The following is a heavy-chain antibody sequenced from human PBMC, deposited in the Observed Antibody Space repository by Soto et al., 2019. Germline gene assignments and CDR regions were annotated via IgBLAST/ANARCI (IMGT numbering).Heavy chain of an antibody. D-gene: IGHD3-22*01. V-gene: IGHV3-9*01. CDR1: GFTFDDYA. CDR2: ISWNSGTF. J-gene: IGHJ6*02. CDR3: AKDVSTYYYYNSVSQRTYSCDAIDG. Sequence: EVQLLESGGGLVQPGRSLRLSCAASGFTFDDYAMHWVRQAPGKGLEWVSGISWNSGTFGYADSVKGRFTISRDNAKKFLYLHMNSQREEDTPMYYCAKDVSTYYYYNSVSQRTYSCDAIDGWGQAPTVTVS.